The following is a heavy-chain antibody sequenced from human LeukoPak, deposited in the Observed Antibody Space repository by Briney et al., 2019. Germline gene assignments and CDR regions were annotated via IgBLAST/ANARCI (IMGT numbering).Heavy chain of an antibody. CDR1: GFTFSSYA. CDR2: ISYDGSVK. V-gene: IGHV3-30*18. D-gene: IGHD2-15*01. CDR3: AKVGCSGGNCYAAFDI. Sequence: WGSLRLSCAASGFTFSSYAMHWVRQAPGKGLEWVAVISYDGSVKFYADSVKGRFTISRDNSKNTLYLQMNSLRAEDTSVYYCAKVGCSGGNCYAAFDIWGQGTMVTVSS. J-gene: IGHJ3*02.